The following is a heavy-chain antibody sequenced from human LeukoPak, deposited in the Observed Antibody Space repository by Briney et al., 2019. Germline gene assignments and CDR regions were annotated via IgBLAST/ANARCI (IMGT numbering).Heavy chain of an antibody. Sequence: SETLSLTCTVSGGSISSSSYYWGWIRQPPGKGLEWIGSIYYSGSTYYNPSLKSRVTISVDTSKNQFSLKLSSVTAADTAVYYCARASLTGESEGPYYYYYYMDVWGKGTTVTVSS. V-gene: IGHV4-39*07. D-gene: IGHD7-27*01. CDR1: GGSISSSSYY. CDR3: ARASLTGESEGPYYYYYYMDV. J-gene: IGHJ6*03. CDR2: IYYSGST.